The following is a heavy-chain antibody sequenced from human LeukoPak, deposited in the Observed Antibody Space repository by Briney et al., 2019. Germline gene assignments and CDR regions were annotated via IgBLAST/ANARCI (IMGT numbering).Heavy chain of an antibody. CDR1: GGSISSSSYY. D-gene: IGHD3-16*02. Sequence: SETLSLTCTVSGGSISSSSYYWGWIRQPPGKGLEWIGSIYYSGSTYYNPSLKSRVTISVDTSKNQFSLKLSSVTAADTAVYYCARGDYVWGSYRSRPTGAFDIWGQGTMVTVSS. J-gene: IGHJ3*02. CDR3: ARGDYVWGSYRSRPTGAFDI. V-gene: IGHV4-39*01. CDR2: IYYSGST.